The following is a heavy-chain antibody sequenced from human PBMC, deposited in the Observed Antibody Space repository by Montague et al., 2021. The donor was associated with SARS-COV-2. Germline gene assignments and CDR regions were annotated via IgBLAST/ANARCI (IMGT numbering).Heavy chain of an antibody. Sequence: SLRLSCAASGFTFGDYGMSWVRQAPGKGLEWVSGINWNGGSTGYADSVKGRFTISRDNAKNSLYLQMSSLRAEDTALYYCARDRDCSSTSCSPGLYYYYGMDVWGQGTTVTVSS. CDR3: ARDRDCSSTSCSPGLYYYYGMDV. D-gene: IGHD2-2*01. CDR2: INWNGGST. V-gene: IGHV3-20*04. CDR1: GFTFGDYG. J-gene: IGHJ6*02.